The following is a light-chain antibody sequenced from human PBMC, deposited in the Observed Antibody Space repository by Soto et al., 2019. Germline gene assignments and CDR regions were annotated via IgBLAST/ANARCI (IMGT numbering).Light chain of an antibody. CDR3: QQSYSTTWT. CDR1: QGISTY. J-gene: IGKJ1*01. V-gene: IGKV1-39*01. CDR2: AAS. Sequence: DIQMTQSPSSVSASVGDRVTITCRASQGISTYLNWYQQKPGKAPKPLIYAASSLQSGVPSRFSGSGSETDFTLTISSLQPEDFATYSCQQSYSTTWTFGQGTKVDIK.